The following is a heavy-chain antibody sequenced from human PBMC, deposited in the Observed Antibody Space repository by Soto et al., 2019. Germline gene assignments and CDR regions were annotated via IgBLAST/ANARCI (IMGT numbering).Heavy chain of an antibody. CDR2: TGFDGSKQ. Sequence: GGSLRLSCAASGFNFNSFAMHWVRQAPGKGLEWVAATGFDGSKQFYADSVKGRFTISRDNSKNTLYLQLNSLRAEDTAVYYCARDLFGSGTYYLDVWGQGTTVTVSS. CDR1: GFNFNSFA. CDR3: ARDLFGSGTYYLDV. V-gene: IGHV3-30-3*01. D-gene: IGHD3-10*01. J-gene: IGHJ6*02.